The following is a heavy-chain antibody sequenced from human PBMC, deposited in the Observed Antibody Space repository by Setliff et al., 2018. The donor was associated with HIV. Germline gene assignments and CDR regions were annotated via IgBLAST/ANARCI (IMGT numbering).Heavy chain of an antibody. V-gene: IGHV4-30-4*08. CDR1: GGSISNGDHY. CDR3: ASTGYSSGWSFDY. D-gene: IGHD6-19*01. CDR2: IYYTGDT. Sequence: LSLTCTVSGGSISNGDHYWAWIRQSPGKGLEWIGYIYYTGDTYYRSSLESRVTISVDTSNNQFSLRLKSVTAADTAVYYCASTGYSSGWSFDYWGQGTLVTVSS. J-gene: IGHJ4*02.